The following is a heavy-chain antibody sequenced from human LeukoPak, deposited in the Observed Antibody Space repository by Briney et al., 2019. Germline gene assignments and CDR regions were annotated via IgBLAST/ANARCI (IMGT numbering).Heavy chain of an antibody. D-gene: IGHD5-12*01. V-gene: IGHV3-7*01. CDR3: ARWGQTSGYYYVDN. J-gene: IGHJ4*02. Sequence: GESLRLSCGASGFTLSSNWMTWVRQAPGRGLEWVASIKQDGSVKYYVDSVKGRFTISRDNARNSLSLQMNSLGVEDTAVYFCARWGQTSGYYYVDNWGQGTLVTASS. CDR1: GFTLSSNW. CDR2: IKQDGSVK.